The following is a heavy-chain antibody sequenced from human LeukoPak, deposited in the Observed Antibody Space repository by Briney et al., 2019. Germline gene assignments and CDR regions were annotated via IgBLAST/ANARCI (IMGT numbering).Heavy chain of an antibody. CDR2: INWNGGST. CDR3: ARGGYYYDSSGYYRALYYFDY. J-gene: IGHJ4*02. V-gene: IGHV3-20*04. Sequence: TGGSLRLSCAASGFTFDDYGMSWVRQAPGKGLEWVSGINWNGGSTGYADSVKGRFTISRDNAKNSLSLQMNSLRAEDTAVYYCARGGYYYDSSGYYRALYYFDYWGQGTLVTVSS. D-gene: IGHD3-22*01. CDR1: GFTFDDYG.